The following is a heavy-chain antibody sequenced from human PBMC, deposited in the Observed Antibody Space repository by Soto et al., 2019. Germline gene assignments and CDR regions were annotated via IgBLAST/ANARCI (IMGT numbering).Heavy chain of an antibody. CDR1: GFTFSNYG. D-gene: IGHD3-22*01. V-gene: IGHV3-33*01. J-gene: IGHJ4*02. CDR3: ARGREHYYDSSGYYYFDY. Sequence: GGSLRLSCVASGFTFSNYGTHWVRQAPGEGLEWVALIWYDGSNKFYADSVKGRFTLSRDNSKNTLYLQMNSLRAEDTAVYYCARGREHYYDSSGYYYFDYWGQGTLVTVSS. CDR2: IWYDGSNK.